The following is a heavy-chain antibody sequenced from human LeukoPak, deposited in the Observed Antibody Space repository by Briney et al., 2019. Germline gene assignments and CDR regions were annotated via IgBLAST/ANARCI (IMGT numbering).Heavy chain of an antibody. CDR2: ISGSGGST. J-gene: IGHJ4*02. V-gene: IGHV3-23*01. CDR3: AKVSGSGGTKYQPFDY. D-gene: IGHD2-15*01. CDR1: GFSFSGYV. Sequence: GGSLRLSCAASGFSFSGYVMSWVRQAPGKGLEWVSAISGSGGSTYYADSVKGRFTISRDNSKNTLYLQMNSLRAEDTAVYYCAKVSGSGGTKYQPFDYWGQGTLVTVSS.